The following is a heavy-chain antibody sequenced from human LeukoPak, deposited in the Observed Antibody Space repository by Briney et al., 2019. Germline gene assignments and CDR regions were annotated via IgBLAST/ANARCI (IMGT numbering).Heavy chain of an antibody. CDR2: ISPSSTYI. D-gene: IGHD3-22*01. Sequence: GGSLRLSCAASGFTFRNYRMNWVRQAPGKGLEWVSSISPSSTYIFYADSVKGRFTISRDNAKNSLYLQMNSLRAGDTAVYYCARDYDSSGYYYPVYEYWGQGTLVTVSS. V-gene: IGHV3-21*01. J-gene: IGHJ4*02. CDR1: GFTFRNYR. CDR3: ARDYDSSGYYYPVYEY.